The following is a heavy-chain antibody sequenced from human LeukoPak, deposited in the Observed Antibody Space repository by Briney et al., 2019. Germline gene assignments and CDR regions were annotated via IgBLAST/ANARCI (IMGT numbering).Heavy chain of an antibody. D-gene: IGHD1-14*01. Sequence: AGGSQRLFCAASGFPISAYWMTWVRQAPGKGLEWVANINRDGRSKYYVDSVKGRFTISRDNAKNSLYLQMNSLRAEDTAMYYCARDLCNREDYWGQGTLVTVSS. CDR3: ARDLCNREDY. V-gene: IGHV3-7*01. J-gene: IGHJ4*02. CDR1: GFPISAYW. CDR2: INRDGRSK.